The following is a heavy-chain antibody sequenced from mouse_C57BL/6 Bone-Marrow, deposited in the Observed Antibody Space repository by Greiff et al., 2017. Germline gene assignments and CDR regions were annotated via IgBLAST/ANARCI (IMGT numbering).Heavy chain of an antibody. D-gene: IGHD1-1*01. CDR1: GYAFSSYW. CDR2: IYPGDGDT. CDR3: ARWEVVATRAMDY. J-gene: IGHJ4*01. V-gene: IGHV1-80*01. Sequence: QVQLQQSGAELVKPGASVKISCKASGYAFSSYWMNWVKQRPGKGLEWIGQIYPGDGDTNYNGKFKGKATLTADKSSSTAYMQLSSLTSEDSAVYCCARWEVVATRAMDYWGQGTSVTVSS.